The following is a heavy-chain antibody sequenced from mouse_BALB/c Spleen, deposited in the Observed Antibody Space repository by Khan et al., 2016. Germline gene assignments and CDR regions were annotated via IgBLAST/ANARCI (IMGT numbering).Heavy chain of an antibody. V-gene: IGHV14-3*02. CDR2: VDPATGNT. Sequence: VQLQQSGAEFVKPGASVKLSCTASGFNIKDTFMHWMKQRPEQGLEWIGRVDPATGNTKYDPKFRGKATITADTSSNTAYLQLSSLTSECSAVLYCARVDGFPYWGQGTLVTVSA. D-gene: IGHD2-3*01. J-gene: IGHJ3*01. CDR3: ARVDGFPY. CDR1: GFNIKDTF.